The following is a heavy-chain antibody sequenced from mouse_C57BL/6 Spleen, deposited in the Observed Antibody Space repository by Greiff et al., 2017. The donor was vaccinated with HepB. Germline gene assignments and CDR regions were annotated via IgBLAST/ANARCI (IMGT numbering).Heavy chain of an antibody. CDR2: ISYDGSN. D-gene: IGHD3-2*02. Sequence: EVKLQESGPGLVKPSQSLSLTCSVTGYSITSGYYWNWIRQFPGNKLEWMGYISYDGSNNYNPSLKNRISITRDTSKNQFFLKLNSVTTEDTATYYCARALDSSGPYAMDYWGQGTSVTVSS. CDR1: GYSITSGYY. J-gene: IGHJ4*01. CDR3: ARALDSSGPYAMDY. V-gene: IGHV3-6*01.